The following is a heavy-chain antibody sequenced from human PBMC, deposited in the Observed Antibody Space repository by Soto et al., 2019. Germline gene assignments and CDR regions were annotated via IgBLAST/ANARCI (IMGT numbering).Heavy chain of an antibody. V-gene: IGHV5-51*01. CDR3: ARKWPDGYNLRRSLDL. D-gene: IGHD5-12*01. J-gene: IGHJ2*01. CDR2: IYPGDSDT. CDR1: GYSFTNYW. Sequence: GESLKISCKGSGYSFTNYWIGWVRQMPGKGLEWMGIIYPGDSDTRYSPSLQGQVTISVDKSISTAYLQWSSLKASDTAMYYCARKWPDGYNLRRSLDLWGRGTLVTVSS.